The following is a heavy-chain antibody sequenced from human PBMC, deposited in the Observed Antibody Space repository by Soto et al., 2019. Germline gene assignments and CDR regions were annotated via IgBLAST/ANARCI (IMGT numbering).Heavy chain of an antibody. CDR2: IRNRAKSYPT. CDR1: GFTFSDHF. J-gene: IGHJ3*02. CDR3: VRVNYFDNSGSSLDAFDI. D-gene: IGHD3-22*01. V-gene: IGHV3-72*01. Sequence: GGSLRLSCAASGFTFSDHFVDWVRQAPGKGLEGVGRIRNRAKSYPTQYAASVKGRFTISRDDSQKPLYLQMHSLGTGDTALYYCVRVNYFDNSGSSLDAFDIWGQGTMVTVSS.